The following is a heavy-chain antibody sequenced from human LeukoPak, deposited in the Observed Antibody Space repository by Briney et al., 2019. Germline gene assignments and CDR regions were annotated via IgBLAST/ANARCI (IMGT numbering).Heavy chain of an antibody. J-gene: IGHJ4*02. V-gene: IGHV3-48*02. CDR2: FGWSGTTI. Sequence: GGSLRLSCVASGFTVNSYSMNWVRQAPGKGLEWVSYFGWSGTTIYYADSVKGRFTISRDSARNSLYLQMDSLRDEDSAVYYCARDSGSGWSNDYWGQGTLVTVSS. D-gene: IGHD6-19*01. CDR1: GFTVNSYS. CDR3: ARDSGSGWSNDY.